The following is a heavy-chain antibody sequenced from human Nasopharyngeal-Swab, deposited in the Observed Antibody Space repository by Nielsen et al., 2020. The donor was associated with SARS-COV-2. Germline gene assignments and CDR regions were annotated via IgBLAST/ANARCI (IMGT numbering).Heavy chain of an antibody. J-gene: IGHJ4*02. CDR3: ARDSGSNYDYVWGSYRYTSGYFDY. D-gene: IGHD3-16*02. CDR1: GYTFTSYY. Sequence: APVKVSCKASGYTFTSYYMHWVRQAPGQGLEWMGIINPSGGSTSYAQKFQGRVTMTRDTSTSTVYMELSSLRSEDTAVYYCARDSGSNYDYVWGSYRYTSGYFDYWGQGTLVTVSS. V-gene: IGHV1-46*01. CDR2: INPSGGST.